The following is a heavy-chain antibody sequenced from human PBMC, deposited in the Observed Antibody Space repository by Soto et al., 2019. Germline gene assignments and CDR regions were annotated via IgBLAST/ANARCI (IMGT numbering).Heavy chain of an antibody. J-gene: IGHJ4*02. V-gene: IGHV3-23*01. CDR3: AKAAIYSSPFDS. CDR2: IAGGGGST. D-gene: IGHD2-21*01. Sequence: EVQLLETGGGLVQPGESLRLSCTASGFIFSNYAMTWVRQAPGRGLERVAKIAGGGGSTFYADSVKGRFTISRDNSKNTLYLQMTSLRDDDTAVYYCAKAAIYSSPFDSWGQGALVTVSS. CDR1: GFIFSNYA.